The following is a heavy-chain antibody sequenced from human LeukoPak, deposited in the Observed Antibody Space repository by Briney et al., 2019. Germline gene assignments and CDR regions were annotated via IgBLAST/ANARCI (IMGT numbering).Heavy chain of an antibody. CDR3: AKDLFGDWTALHV. Sequence: GGSLRLSCAASGFFFDTYSLNWVRQAPGKGLEWVSLISGSGVTTDYSDSVKGRFTISRDNSKNTFYLQMNTLRADDTAVYWCAKDLFGDWTALHVWGRGTVVTVSS. CDR2: ISGSGVTT. J-gene: IGHJ3*01. CDR1: GFFFDTYS. D-gene: IGHD3-10*02. V-gene: IGHV3-23*01.